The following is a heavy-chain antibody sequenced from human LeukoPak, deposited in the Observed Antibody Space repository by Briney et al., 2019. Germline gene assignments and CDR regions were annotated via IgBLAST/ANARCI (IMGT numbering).Heavy chain of an antibody. CDR1: GYSISSGYY. V-gene: IGHV4-38-2*01. CDR3: ARSVLY. Sequence: SETLSLTCAVSGYSISSGYYWGWIRQPPGKGLEWIGSIHHSGTTYYNPSLKSRVSISVDTSKNQFSLKLFSVTAADTAVYYCARSVLYWGQGTLVTVSS. CDR2: IHHSGTT. J-gene: IGHJ4*02.